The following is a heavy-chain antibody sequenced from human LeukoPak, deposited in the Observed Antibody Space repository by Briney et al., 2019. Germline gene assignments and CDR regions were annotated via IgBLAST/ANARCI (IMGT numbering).Heavy chain of an antibody. J-gene: IGHJ1*01. CDR2: INHGGST. CDR3: ARHFDYGGNSRVFQH. D-gene: IGHD4-23*01. CDR1: GGSFSAYY. Sequence: SETLSLTCAVYGGSFSAYYWTWIRQPPGKGLEWIGEINHGGSTNYDPSLKSRVTISIDTAKNQFSLKMSSVTAADTAVYFCARHFDYGGNSRVFQHWGQGTLVTVSS. V-gene: IGHV4-34*01.